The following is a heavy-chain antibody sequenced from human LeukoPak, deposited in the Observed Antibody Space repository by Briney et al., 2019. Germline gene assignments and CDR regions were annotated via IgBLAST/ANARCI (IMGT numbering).Heavy chain of an antibody. CDR2: INVSVDRT. J-gene: IGHJ4*02. CDR1: GYTFTNYY. CDR3: SREESGGTFDY. V-gene: IGHV1-46*01. Sequence: ASVKVSCKASGYTFTNYYMHWVRQAPGQGLEWMGMINVSVDRTNYAQKFQGRVTMTRDTSTSTVYMELNSLTSEDTAVYFCSREESGGTFDYWGQGTLVTVSS. D-gene: IGHD2-15*01.